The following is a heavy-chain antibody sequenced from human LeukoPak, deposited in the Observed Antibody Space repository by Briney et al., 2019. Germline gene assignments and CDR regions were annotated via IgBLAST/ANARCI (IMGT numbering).Heavy chain of an antibody. J-gene: IGHJ4*02. CDR1: GLVFSRHA. D-gene: IGHD3-3*01. CDR2: ITYSGGST. V-gene: IGHV3-23*01. CDR3: ATRIASETYLGVFDY. Sequence: PGGSLRLSCEASGLVFSRHAMTWVRQAPGKGLERVSGITYSGGSTFYAESVKGRFTISRDNSKNTLFLQMNNLRADDTAIYYCATRIASETYLGVFDYWGQGTLVTVSS.